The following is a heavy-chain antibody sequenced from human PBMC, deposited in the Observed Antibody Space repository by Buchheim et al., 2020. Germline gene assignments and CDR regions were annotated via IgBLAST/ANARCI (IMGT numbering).Heavy chain of an antibody. CDR1: GDSISSSSYY. J-gene: IGHJ5*02. Sequence: QLQLQESGPGLVKPSETLSLTCTVSGDSISSSSYYWGWIRQPPGKGLEWIGSIYYSGSTYYNAALKSRVTLSVDTSKNQFSLKLTSVTAADTAVYYCARHHYRSASGWFDPWGQGTL. D-gene: IGHD3-16*02. CDR3: ARHHYRSASGWFDP. CDR2: IYYSGST. V-gene: IGHV4-39*01.